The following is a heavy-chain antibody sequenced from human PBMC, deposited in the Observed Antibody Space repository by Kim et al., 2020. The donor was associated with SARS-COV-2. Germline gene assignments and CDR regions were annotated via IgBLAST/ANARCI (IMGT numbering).Heavy chain of an antibody. CDR3: ARASRSTIFGVVTAPGAFDI. D-gene: IGHD3-3*01. Sequence: SETLSLTCTVSGGSISSYYWSWIRQPPGKGLEWIGYIYYSGSTNYNPSLKSRVTISVDTSKNQFSLKLSSVTAADTAVYYCARASRSTIFGVVTAPGAFDIWAKGQWSPSLQ. CDR1: GGSISSYY. V-gene: IGHV4-59*01. CDR2: IYYSGST. J-gene: IGHJ3*02.